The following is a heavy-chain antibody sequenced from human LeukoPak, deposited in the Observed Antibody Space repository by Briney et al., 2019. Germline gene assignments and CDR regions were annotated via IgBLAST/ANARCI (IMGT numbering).Heavy chain of an antibody. J-gene: IGHJ4*02. CDR2: ISGRSNYI. Sequence: GGSLRLSCAASGFTFSTFSMNWVRQAPGKGLEWVSSISGRSNYIFYADSVKGRFTISRDNAENSLYLQMNSLRAEDTAVYYCARDSRSADYYGSGSTIFDYWGQGTLVTVSS. CDR3: ARDSRSADYYGSGSTIFDY. CDR1: GFTFSTFS. D-gene: IGHD3-10*01. V-gene: IGHV3-21*01.